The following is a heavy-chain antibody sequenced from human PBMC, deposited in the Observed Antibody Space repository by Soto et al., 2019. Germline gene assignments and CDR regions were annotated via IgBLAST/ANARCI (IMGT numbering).Heavy chain of an antibody. D-gene: IGHD6-6*01. CDR2: MFHNGSA. CDR1: GGSVNSDIYY. Sequence: PSETLSLTCTVSGGSVNSDIYYWSWIRHPPGRGLEWIGYMFHNGSANYKPSLKSRVTISVDTTRNQFSLRLSSVTAADTAVYYCAREFSNSPEAFDSWGQGSMMTVYS. V-gene: IGHV4-61*01. J-gene: IGHJ4*02. CDR3: AREFSNSPEAFDS.